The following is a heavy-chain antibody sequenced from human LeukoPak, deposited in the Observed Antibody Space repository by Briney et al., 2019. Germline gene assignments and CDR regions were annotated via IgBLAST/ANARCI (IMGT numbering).Heavy chain of an antibody. CDR2: INPSGGNT. Sequence: ASVKVSCKASGYTFTNFYMHWVRQAPGQGLEWMALINPSGGNTRYAQNFQGRVTMTSDTSISTAYMELSRLRSDDTAVYYCARTTLQTLGAWGQGTLVTVSS. CDR1: GYTFTNFY. CDR3: ARTTLQTLGA. J-gene: IGHJ5*02. D-gene: IGHD3-10*01. V-gene: IGHV1-46*01.